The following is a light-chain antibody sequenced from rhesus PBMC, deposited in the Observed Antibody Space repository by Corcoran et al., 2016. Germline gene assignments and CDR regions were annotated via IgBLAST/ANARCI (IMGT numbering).Light chain of an antibody. CDR2: YAS. V-gene: IGKV1-19*01. Sequence: DIQMTQSPSSLSASVGDKVTITCHASQGISSWLAWYQQKPGNAPKPLISYASSLQSGVPSRFSGRGSGTDYTFTISSRQPEDFATYYWQQYEDVPYSFGQGTKVEIK. CDR3: QQYEDVPYS. J-gene: IGKJ2*01. CDR1: QGISSW.